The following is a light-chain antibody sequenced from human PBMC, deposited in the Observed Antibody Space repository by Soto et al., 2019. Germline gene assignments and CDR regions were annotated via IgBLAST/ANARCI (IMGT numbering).Light chain of an antibody. Sequence: QSVLTQSPSASASLGASVKLTCTLSSGHSSYVIAWLQQQPGKGPRYLMKLKSDGSHNKGDGIPDRFSGSSSGAERYLSISSLQSEDESDYYCQTWGADSVVFGGGTKLTVL. CDR2: LKSDGSH. CDR1: SGHSSYV. J-gene: IGLJ2*01. CDR3: QTWGADSVV. V-gene: IGLV4-69*01.